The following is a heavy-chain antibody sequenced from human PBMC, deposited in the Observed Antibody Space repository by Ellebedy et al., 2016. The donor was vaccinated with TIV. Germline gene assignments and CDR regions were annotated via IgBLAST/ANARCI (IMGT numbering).Heavy chain of an antibody. D-gene: IGHD3-10*01. CDR3: ITDWKWFGSAVNL. CDR2: IKMEADGGTT. J-gene: IGHJ3*01. CDR1: GFNIKYAW. V-gene: IGHV3-15*05. Sequence: PGGSLRLSCVASGFNIKYAWMSWVRQAAGRGPEWVGRIKMEADGGTTDYAAPVKGRFTVSRDDSTNTLYLQLTSLKIEDTGVYYCITDWKWFGSAVNLWGQGTLVTVSA.